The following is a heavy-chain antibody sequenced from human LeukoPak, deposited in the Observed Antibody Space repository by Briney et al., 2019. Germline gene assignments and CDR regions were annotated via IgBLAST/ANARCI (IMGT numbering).Heavy chain of an antibody. J-gene: IGHJ4*02. CDR3: AREYCSSTSCYFDY. CDR2: INPNSGGT. D-gene: IGHD2-2*01. V-gene: IGHV1-2*02. CDR1: GYTFTGYY. Sequence: ASVKVSCKASGYTFTGYYMHWVRQAPGQGLEWMGWINPNSGGTNYAQKFQGRVTMTRDMSTSTVYMELSSLRSEDTAVYYCAREYCSSTSCYFDYWGQGTLVTVSS.